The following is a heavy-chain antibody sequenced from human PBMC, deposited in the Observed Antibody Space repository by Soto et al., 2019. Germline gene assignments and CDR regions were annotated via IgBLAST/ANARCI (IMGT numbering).Heavy chain of an antibody. CDR3: ASLSRSDSNGAFDY. D-gene: IGHD3-22*01. Sequence: GESLKISCKGSTYTFSTYWIAWVRRMPGKGLEWMGMIYPGDSDTKYGPSFQGQVTISADKSISTAYLQWSSLKASDTAIYYCASLSRSDSNGAFDYWGLGTLVTVSS. CDR2: IYPGDSDT. V-gene: IGHV5-51*01. CDR1: TYTFSTYW. J-gene: IGHJ4*02.